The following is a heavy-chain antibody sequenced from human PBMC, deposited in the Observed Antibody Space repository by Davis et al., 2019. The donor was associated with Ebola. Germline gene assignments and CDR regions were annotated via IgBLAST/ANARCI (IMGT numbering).Heavy chain of an antibody. D-gene: IGHD6-13*01. CDR2: IYPGDSDT. CDR3: ARLASSSWFHGMDV. Sequence: GGSLRLSCQASGYTFTSYWIGWVRQMPGKGLEWMGIIYPGDSDTRYSPSFEGQVTISVDKSISTAYLQWSSLKASDTAIYYCARLASSSWFHGMDVWGQGTTVTVSS. J-gene: IGHJ6*02. CDR1: GYTFTSYW. V-gene: IGHV5-51*01.